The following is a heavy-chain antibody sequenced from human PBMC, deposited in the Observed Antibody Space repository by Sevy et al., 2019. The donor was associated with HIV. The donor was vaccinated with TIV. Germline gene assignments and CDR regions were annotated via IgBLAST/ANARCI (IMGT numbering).Heavy chain of an antibody. CDR3: ARVRDWDTAMVTTNYFDY. J-gene: IGHJ4*02. D-gene: IGHD5-18*01. Sequence: GGSLRLSCAASGFTFSSYSMNWVRQAPGKGLEWVSYISSSSSNIYYAASVKGRFTISRDNAKNSLYLQMNSLRDEDTAVYYCARVRDWDTAMVTTNYFDYWGQGTLVTVSS. CDR1: GFTFSSYS. V-gene: IGHV3-48*02. CDR2: ISSSSSNI.